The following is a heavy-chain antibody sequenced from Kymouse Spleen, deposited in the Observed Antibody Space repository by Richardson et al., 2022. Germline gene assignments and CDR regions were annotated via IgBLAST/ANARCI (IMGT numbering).Heavy chain of an antibody. CDR1: GFTFSSYW. CDR3: ASTYYYGSGSYYPLDY. Sequence: EVQLVESGGGLVQPGGSLRLSCAASGFTFSSYWMSWVRQAPGKGLEWVANIKQDGSEKYYVDSVKGRFTISRDNAKNSLYLQMNSLRAEDTAVYYCASTYYYGSGSYYPLDYWGQGTLVTVSS. J-gene: IGHJ4*02. CDR2: IKQDGSEK. V-gene: IGHV3-7*01. D-gene: IGHD3-10*01.